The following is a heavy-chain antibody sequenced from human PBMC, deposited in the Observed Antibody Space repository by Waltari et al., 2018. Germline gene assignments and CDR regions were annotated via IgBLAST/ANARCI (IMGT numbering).Heavy chain of an antibody. J-gene: IGHJ4*02. CDR3: ARGTVDFGH. D-gene: IGHD2-2*03. CDR2: IKQDGSEM. Sequence: DVKLVDSGGGLVQPGGSLRLSCAASVFTFTNYWLSWVRQAPGKGLEWVANIKQDGSEMHYVDSVKGRFTISRDNAKTSLYLQMNGLTVEDTAIYYCARGTVDFGHWGQGALVTVSS. V-gene: IGHV3-7*03. CDR1: VFTFTNYW.